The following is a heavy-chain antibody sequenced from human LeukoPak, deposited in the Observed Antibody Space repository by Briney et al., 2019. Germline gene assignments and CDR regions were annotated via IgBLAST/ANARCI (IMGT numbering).Heavy chain of an antibody. J-gene: IGHJ4*02. Sequence: EASVKVSCKASGYTFTSYGISWVRQAPGQGLEWMGWISAYNGNTNYAQKLQGRVTMTTDTSTGTAYMELRSLRSDDTAVYYCARVLRAYYYDSSGYYYSYFDYWGQGTLVTVSS. CDR1: GYTFTSYG. CDR3: ARVLRAYYYDSSGYYYSYFDY. D-gene: IGHD3-22*01. CDR2: ISAYNGNT. V-gene: IGHV1-18*01.